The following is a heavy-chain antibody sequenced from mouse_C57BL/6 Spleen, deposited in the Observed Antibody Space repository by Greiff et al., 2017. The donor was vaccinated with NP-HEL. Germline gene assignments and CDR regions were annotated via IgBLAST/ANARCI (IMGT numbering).Heavy chain of an antibody. Sequence: VKLQQSGPELVKPGASVKISCKASGYAFSSSWMNWVKQRPGKGLEWIGRIYPGDGDTNYNGKFKGKATLTADKSSSTAYMQLSSLTSEDSAVYFCARSSNYEGFDYWGQGTTLTVSS. CDR1: GYAFSSSW. J-gene: IGHJ2*01. V-gene: IGHV1-82*01. CDR3: ARSSNYEGFDY. CDR2: IYPGDGDT. D-gene: IGHD2-5*01.